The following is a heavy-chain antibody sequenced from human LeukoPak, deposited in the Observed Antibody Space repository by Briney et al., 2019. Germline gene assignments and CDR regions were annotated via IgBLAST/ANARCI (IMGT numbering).Heavy chain of an antibody. Sequence: SETLSLTCTVSDDSITIYYWTWIRQPPGKGLEWIGYIDHTGSTNYNPSLNSRVTISRDTSKNHFSLKLSSATAADTAVYYCARVGAQDYWGQGTLVTVSS. V-gene: IGHV4-59*01. CDR3: ARVGAQDY. J-gene: IGHJ4*02. CDR2: IDHTGST. CDR1: DDSITIYY. D-gene: IGHD1-26*01.